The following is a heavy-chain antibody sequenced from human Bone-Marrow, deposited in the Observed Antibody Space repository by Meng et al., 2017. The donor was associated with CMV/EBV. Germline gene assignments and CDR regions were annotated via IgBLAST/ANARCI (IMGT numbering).Heavy chain of an antibody. CDR1: TFSNGG. CDR2: IKSKTDGGTT. Sequence: TFSNGGMSWVRQAPGKGLEWVGRIKSKTDGGTTDYAAPVKGRITISEDASKNTLYLQMNSLKTEDTAVYYCTTDTTMIVVVITTSWGQGTLVTVSS. CDR3: TTDTTMIVVVITTS. J-gene: IGHJ5*02. D-gene: IGHD3-22*01. V-gene: IGHV3-15*01.